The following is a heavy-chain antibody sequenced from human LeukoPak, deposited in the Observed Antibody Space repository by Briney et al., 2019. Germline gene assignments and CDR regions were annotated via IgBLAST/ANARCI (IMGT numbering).Heavy chain of an antibody. D-gene: IGHD6-13*01. J-gene: IGHJ4*02. CDR2: IKSKTDGGTT. V-gene: IGHV3-15*01. Sequence: GGSLRLSCAASGFTFSNAWMSWVRQAPGKGLEWVGRIKSKTDGGTTDYAAPVKGRFTISRDDSKNTLYLQMNSLKTEDIAVYYCTTRDYSSSWYFDYWGQGTLVTVSS. CDR1: GFTFSNAW. CDR3: TTRDYSSSWYFDY.